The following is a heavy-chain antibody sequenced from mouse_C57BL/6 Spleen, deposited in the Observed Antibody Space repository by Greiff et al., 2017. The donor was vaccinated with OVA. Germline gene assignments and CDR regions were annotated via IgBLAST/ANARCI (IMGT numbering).Heavy chain of an antibody. V-gene: IGHV1-42*01. J-gene: IGHJ4*01. Sequence: VHVKQSGPELVKPGASVKISCKASGYSFTGYYMNWVKQSPEKSLEWIGEINPSTGGTTYNQKFKAKATLTVDKSSSTAYMQLKSLTSEDSAVYYCARGGHVAYWGQGTSVTVSS. CDR3: ARGGHVAY. CDR2: INPSTGGT. CDR1: GYSFTGYY.